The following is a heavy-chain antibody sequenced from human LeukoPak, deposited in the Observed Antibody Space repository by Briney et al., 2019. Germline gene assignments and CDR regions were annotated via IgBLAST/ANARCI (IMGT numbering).Heavy chain of an antibody. CDR3: ARSYYAVATFGY. V-gene: IGHV3-48*02. J-gene: IGHJ4*02. CDR2: ISSSSSTI. D-gene: IGHD5-12*01. CDR1: GFIFSTYG. Sequence: GGSLRLSCTASGFIFSTYGMHWVRQAPGKGLEWVSYISSSSSTIYYADSVKGRFTISRDNAKNSLYLQMNSLRDEDTAVYYCARSYYAVATFGYWGQGTLVTVSS.